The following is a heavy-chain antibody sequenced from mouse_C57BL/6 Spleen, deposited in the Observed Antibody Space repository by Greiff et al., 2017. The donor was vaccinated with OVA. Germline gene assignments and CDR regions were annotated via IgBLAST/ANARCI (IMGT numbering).Heavy chain of an antibody. CDR2: FYPGSGSI. CDR1: GYTFTEYT. V-gene: IGHV1-62-2*01. CDR3: ARHSLYDYDGGYYAMDY. J-gene: IGHJ4*01. Sequence: QVQLQQSGAELVKPGASVKLSCKASGYTFTEYTIHWVKQRSGQGLEWIGWFYPGSGSIKYNEKFKDKATLTADKSSSTVYMELSRLTSEDSAVYFCARHSLYDYDGGYYAMDYWGQGTSVTVSS. D-gene: IGHD2-4*01.